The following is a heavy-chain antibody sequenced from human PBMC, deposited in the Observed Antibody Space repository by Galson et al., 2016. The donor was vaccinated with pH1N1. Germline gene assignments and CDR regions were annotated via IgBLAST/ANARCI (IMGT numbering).Heavy chain of an antibody. J-gene: IGHJ6*02. CDR2: LIPILGTP. CDR3: ARGFSGYDRLEYYQNGMDV. Sequence: QSGAEVKKPGESLKISCKASGGTFTNYAINWVRQAPGQGLEWMGGLIPILGTPDYAQTLQGRVTITADENTNTAYMEMSSLRAEDTAVYYCARGFSGYDRLEYYQNGMDVWGQGTTVTVSS. D-gene: IGHD5-12*01. V-gene: IGHV1-69*01. CDR1: GGTFTNYA.